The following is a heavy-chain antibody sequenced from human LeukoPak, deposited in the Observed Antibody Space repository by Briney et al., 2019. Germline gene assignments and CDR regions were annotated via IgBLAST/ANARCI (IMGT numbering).Heavy chain of an antibody. D-gene: IGHD2-2*01. CDR1: GFTFSSYS. Sequence: PGGSLRLSCAASGFTFSSYSMNWVRQAPGKGLEWVSSISSSSSYIYYADSVKGRLTISRDNAKNSLYLQMNSLRAEDTAVYYCATSSNAPGNHWGQGTLVTVSS. V-gene: IGHV3-21*01. CDR2: ISSSSSYI. J-gene: IGHJ5*02. CDR3: ATSSNAPGNH.